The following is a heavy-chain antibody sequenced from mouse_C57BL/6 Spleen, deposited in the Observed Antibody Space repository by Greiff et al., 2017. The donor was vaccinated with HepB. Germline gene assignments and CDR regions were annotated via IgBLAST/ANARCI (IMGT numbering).Heavy chain of an antibody. CDR2: ISSGSSTI. Sequence: EVKVVESGGGLVKPGGSLKLSCAASGFTFSDYGMHWVRQAPEKGLEWVAYISSGSSTIYYADTVKGRFTISRDNAKNTLFLQMTSLRSEDTAMYYGARHNWDGYAMDYWGQGTAVTVSS. J-gene: IGHJ4*01. CDR3: ARHNWDGYAMDY. D-gene: IGHD4-1*02. CDR1: GFTFSDYG. V-gene: IGHV5-17*01.